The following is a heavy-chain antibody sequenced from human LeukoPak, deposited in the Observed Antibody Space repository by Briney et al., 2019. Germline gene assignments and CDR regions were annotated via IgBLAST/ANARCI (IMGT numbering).Heavy chain of an antibody. CDR1: GRNFDDYG. CDR3: VKDRYFYDSGSKAN. J-gene: IGHJ4*02. D-gene: IGHD3-22*01. V-gene: IGHV3-9*01. Sequence: GGSLRLSCVDSGRNFDDYGMFWVRQSPGKGLEWVSGISWNGGNIGYAYSVKGRFTISRDNAKNSLYLQMNSLRVEDTAFYYCVKDRYFYDSGSKANWGQGTLVIVSS. CDR2: ISWNGGNI.